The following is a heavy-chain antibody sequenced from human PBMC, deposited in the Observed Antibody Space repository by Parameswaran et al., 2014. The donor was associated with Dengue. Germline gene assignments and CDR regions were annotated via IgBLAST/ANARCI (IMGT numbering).Heavy chain of an antibody. Sequence: WVRQAPGQGLEWMGRMNPNGDDTNYAQKFQGRVTMTRDTSISTAYMELSSLRSDDTFVYCCARDGGNRNFDYWGQGTLVTVSS. CDR3: ARDGGNRNFDY. D-gene: IGHD1-14*01. CDR2: MNPNGDDT. V-gene: IGHV1-2*05. J-gene: IGHJ4*02.